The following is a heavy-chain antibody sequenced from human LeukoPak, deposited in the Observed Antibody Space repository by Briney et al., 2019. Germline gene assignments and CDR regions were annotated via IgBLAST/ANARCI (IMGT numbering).Heavy chain of an antibody. J-gene: IGHJ3*01. D-gene: IGHD4-17*01. CDR2: ITVSGSTT. CDR3: ARDPNGDYIGAFDF. V-gene: IGHV3-23*01. Sequence: GGSLRLSCAASRFTFRKCALIWVRQAPGKGLEWVSAITVSGSTTQYADSVKGRFTISRDNSKNILYLQMSSLRAEDTAIYYCARDPNGDYIGAFDFWAQGTLVTVSS. CDR1: RFTFRKCA.